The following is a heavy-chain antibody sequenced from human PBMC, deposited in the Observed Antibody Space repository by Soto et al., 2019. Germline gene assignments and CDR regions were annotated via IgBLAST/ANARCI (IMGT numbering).Heavy chain of an antibody. CDR1: GFTVSSNY. CDR3: ARASGYGDYMYRWFDP. D-gene: IGHD4-17*01. CDR2: LSSGSST. Sequence: GGSLRLSCAASGFTVSSNYMSWVRQAPGKGLEWVSILSSGSSTFYADSVKGRVTISRDNSKNTLYLQMNSLRAEDTAVYYCARASGYGDYMYRWFDPWGQGTLVTVSS. V-gene: IGHV3-66*01. J-gene: IGHJ5*02.